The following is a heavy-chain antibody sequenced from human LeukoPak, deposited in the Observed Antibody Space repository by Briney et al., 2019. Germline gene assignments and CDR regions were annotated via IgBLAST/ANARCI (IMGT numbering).Heavy chain of an antibody. D-gene: IGHD3-22*01. V-gene: IGHV3-21*01. J-gene: IGHJ1*01. CDR3: AREDPREIVVSY. CDR1: GFTLSSYS. Sequence: GGSLRLSCAASGFTLSSYSMNWVRQAPGKGLEWVSSISSSSSYIYYADSVKGRFTISRDNAKNSLYLQMNSLRAEDTAVYYCAREDPREIVVSYWGQGTLVTVSS. CDR2: ISSSSSYI.